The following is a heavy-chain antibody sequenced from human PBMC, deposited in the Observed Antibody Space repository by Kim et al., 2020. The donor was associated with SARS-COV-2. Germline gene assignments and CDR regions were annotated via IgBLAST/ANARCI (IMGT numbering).Heavy chain of an antibody. D-gene: IGHD5-18*01. Sequence: GGSLRLSCAASGFTFSSYGMHWVRQAPGKGLEWVAVISYDGSNKYYADSVKGRFTISRDNYKNTLYLQMNSLRAEDTAVYYCAKSGYSYGYFPDSYYVDYWGRGTLVTFSS. CDR3: AKSGYSYGYFPDSYYVDY. J-gene: IGHJ4*02. CDR2: ISYDGSNK. CDR1: GFTFSSYG. V-gene: IGHV3-30*18.